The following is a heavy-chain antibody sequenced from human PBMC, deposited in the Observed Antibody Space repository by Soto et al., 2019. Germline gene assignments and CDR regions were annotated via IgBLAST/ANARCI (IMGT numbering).Heavy chain of an antibody. Sequence: QVQLQESGPGLVKPSGTLSLTCAVSGGSISSSNWWSWVRQPPGKGLEWIGEIYHSGSTNYNPSLKCRVTISVDKSKNQFYLKLSCVTDADAAVYYCERDGDYYDSSGYSDAFDIWGQGTMVTVSS. V-gene: IGHV4-4*02. D-gene: IGHD3-22*01. CDR1: GGSISSSNW. CDR2: IYHSGST. CDR3: ERDGDYYDSSGYSDAFDI. J-gene: IGHJ3*02.